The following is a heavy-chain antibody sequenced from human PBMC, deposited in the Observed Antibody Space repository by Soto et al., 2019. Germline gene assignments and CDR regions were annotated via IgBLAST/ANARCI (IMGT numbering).Heavy chain of an antibody. V-gene: IGHV3-30*18. CDR2: IPYDGSNK. CDR1: GFTFSSYG. J-gene: IGHJ6*02. D-gene: IGHD2-15*01. Sequence: HPGGSLRLSCAASGFTFSSYGMHWVRQAPGKGLEWVAVIPYDGSNKYYADTVKGRFTISRDNSKNTLYLQMNSLRAEDTAVYYCANVSLGYCSGGSCYSIFGGMDVWGQGTTVTVSS. CDR3: ANVSLGYCSGGSCYSIFGGMDV.